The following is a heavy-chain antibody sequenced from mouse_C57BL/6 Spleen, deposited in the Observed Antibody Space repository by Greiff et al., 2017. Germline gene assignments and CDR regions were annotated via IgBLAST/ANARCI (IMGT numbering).Heavy chain of an antibody. CDR2: IDPSDSYT. Sequence: QVQLKQPGAELVKPGASVKLSCKASGYTFTSYWMQWVKQRPGQGLEWIGEIDPSDSYTNYNQKFKGKATLTVDTSSSTAYMQLSSLTSEDSAVYYWASRGVYYGTGDYAMDYWGQGTSVTVSS. D-gene: IGHD2-1*01. V-gene: IGHV1-50*01. J-gene: IGHJ4*01. CDR3: ASRGVYYGTGDYAMDY. CDR1: GYTFTSYW.